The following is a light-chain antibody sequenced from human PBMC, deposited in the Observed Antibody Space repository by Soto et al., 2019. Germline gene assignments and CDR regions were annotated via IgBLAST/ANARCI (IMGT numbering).Light chain of an antibody. CDR3: QQYNTWRSIS. CDR1: QSVSRK. J-gene: IGKJ5*01. V-gene: IGKV3-15*01. CDR2: DTS. Sequence: EIVMTQSPATLSVSPGKISTLSCRASQSVSRKLAWCQHKPGQAPRLLIYDTSTRAAGIPARFTGSGSGTDFTLTISSLKSEDFAVYYCQQYNTWRSISFGHGTRLEIK.